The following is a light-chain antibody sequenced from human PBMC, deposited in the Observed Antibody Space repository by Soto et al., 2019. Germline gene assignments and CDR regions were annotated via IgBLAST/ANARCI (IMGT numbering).Light chain of an antibody. J-gene: IGKJ1*01. CDR3: QEYGRRSWT. CDR1: QSVSTNF. CDR2: GAS. Sequence: EIVLTQSPGTLSLSPGEGATLSCRASQSVSTNFFAWYQQKPGQSPRLLIYGASTTATGIPDRFSGSGSGTANSLNTSRLAPADFAVYYYQEYGRRSWTFGHGTKVDIK. V-gene: IGKV3-20*01.